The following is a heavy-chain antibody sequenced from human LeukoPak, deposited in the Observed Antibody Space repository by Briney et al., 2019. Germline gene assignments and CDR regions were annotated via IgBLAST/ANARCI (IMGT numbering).Heavy chain of an antibody. CDR3: VRDFRSADY. J-gene: IGHJ4*02. CDR1: GFTFSNYC. CDR2: ICPDGTVT. V-gene: IGHV3-74*01. Sequence: GGSLRLSCAASGFTFSNYCMHWVRQIPGKGLVWVSRICPDGTVTNYADSVKGRFTISRDNAKNMVFLQMNSLRADDTAVYYCVRDFRSADYWGQGILVTVSA.